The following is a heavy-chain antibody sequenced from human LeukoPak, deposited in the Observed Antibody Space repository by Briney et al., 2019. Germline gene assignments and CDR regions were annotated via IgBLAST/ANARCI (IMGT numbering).Heavy chain of an antibody. Sequence: GGSLRLSCAASGFNTFSKYSMNWVRQAPGKGLEWVSCIGTRSTSMYYADSVRGRFSISRDNAKNSVYLQMNSLRAEDTAVYYCAREGGGHYGEGFDFWGQGTLVTVSS. CDR2: IGTRSTSM. D-gene: IGHD4/OR15-4a*01. V-gene: IGHV3-21*01. CDR3: AREGGGHYGEGFDF. CDR1: GFNTFSKYS. J-gene: IGHJ4*02.